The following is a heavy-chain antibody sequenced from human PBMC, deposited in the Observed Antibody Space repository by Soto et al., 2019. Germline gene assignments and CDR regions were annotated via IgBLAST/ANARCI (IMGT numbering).Heavy chain of an antibody. V-gene: IGHV4-59*01. CDR1: GGSINNYY. D-gene: IGHD1-26*01. Sequence: SETLSLTCTVSGGSINNYYWTWIRQPTGKGLEWIGNIYDSGRTNYNPSLKSRVTMSVDMAKNQFSLKLDSVTAADSAVFFCARLDFTGSYLSSDYWGPGTRVTVS. CDR3: ARLDFTGSYLSSDY. CDR2: IYDSGRT. J-gene: IGHJ4*02.